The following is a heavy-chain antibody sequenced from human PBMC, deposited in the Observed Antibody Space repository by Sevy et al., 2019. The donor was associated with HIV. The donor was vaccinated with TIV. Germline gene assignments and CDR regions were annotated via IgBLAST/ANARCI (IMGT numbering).Heavy chain of an antibody. J-gene: IGHJ5*02. CDR3: ARGAQFYYDSGGYSGWFDP. V-gene: IGHV4-59*13. CDR1: GGSISSYY. Sequence: SETLSLTCIVSGGSISSYYWSWIRQPPGKGLEWIGYIYHSGSTNYHPSLKSRVTISVDTSKNQLSLKLSSVTAADTAVYYCARGAQFYYDSGGYSGWFDPWGQGTLVTVSS. CDR2: IYHSGST. D-gene: IGHD3-22*01.